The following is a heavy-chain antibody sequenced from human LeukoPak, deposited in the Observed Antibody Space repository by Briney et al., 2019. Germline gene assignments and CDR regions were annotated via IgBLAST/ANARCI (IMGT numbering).Heavy chain of an antibody. Sequence: KSGGSLRLSCAASGFTFSSYSMNWVRQAPGKGLEWVSSISSSSSYIYYADSVKCRFTISRDNAKNSLYLQMNSLRAEDTAVYYCARDLIAAAGYYFDYWGQGTLVTVSS. CDR3: ARDLIAAAGYYFDY. CDR1: GFTFSSYS. CDR2: ISSSSSYI. J-gene: IGHJ4*02. V-gene: IGHV3-21*01. D-gene: IGHD6-13*01.